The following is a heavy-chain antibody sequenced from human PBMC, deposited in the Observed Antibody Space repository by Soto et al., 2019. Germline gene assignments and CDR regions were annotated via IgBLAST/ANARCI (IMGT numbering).Heavy chain of an antibody. J-gene: IGHJ4*02. CDR2: IDPRDSYA. CDR3: ARGEAAGMMAAFDY. D-gene: IGHD6-13*01. CDR1: GYSFTSYW. V-gene: IGHV5-10-1*01. Sequence: PGESLKISCKGSGYSFTSYWINWVRQMPGKGLEWMGRIDPRDSYAKYSPSFQGPVTISTDKSITTAYLQWSSLKASDSAMYYCARGEAAGMMAAFDYWGQGTLVTVSS.